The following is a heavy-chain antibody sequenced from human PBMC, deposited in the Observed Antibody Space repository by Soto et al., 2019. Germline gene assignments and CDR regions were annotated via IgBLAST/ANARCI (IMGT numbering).Heavy chain of an antibody. Sequence: GASVKVSCKASGYTFTSYGISWVRQAPGQGLEWMGWISAYNGNTNYAQKLQGRVTMTTDTSTSTAYMELRSLRSDDTAVYYCARLAWWELLRPYYYCMVVWGQGTTVSVSS. D-gene: IGHD1-26*01. CDR3: ARLAWWELLRPYYYCMVV. J-gene: IGHJ6*02. V-gene: IGHV1-18*01. CDR2: ISAYNGNT. CDR1: GYTFTSYG.